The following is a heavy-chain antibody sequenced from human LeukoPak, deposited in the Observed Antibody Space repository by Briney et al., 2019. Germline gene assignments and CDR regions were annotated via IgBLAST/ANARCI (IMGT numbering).Heavy chain of an antibody. D-gene: IGHD2-21*01. CDR2: IYPGDSDT. V-gene: IGHV5-51*01. CDR3: ARHLLFKASDAFDI. CDR1: GYSFTSYW. Sequence: GESLKISCKGSGYSFTSYWIGWVRQMPGKGLEWMGIIYPGDSDTRYSPSFQGQVTISADKSISTAYLQWSSLKAMDTAMYYCARHLLFKASDAFDIGGQGTMVTVSS. J-gene: IGHJ3*02.